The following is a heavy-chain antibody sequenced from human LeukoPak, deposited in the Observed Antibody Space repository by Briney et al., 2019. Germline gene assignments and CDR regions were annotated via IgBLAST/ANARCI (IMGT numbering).Heavy chain of an antibody. CDR1: GFTFSSYG. CDR3: AKDLVNWNYAYYGMDV. CDR2: ISYDGSNK. J-gene: IGHJ6*02. D-gene: IGHD1-20*01. V-gene: IGHV3-30*18. Sequence: GGSLRLSCAASGFTFSSYGMHWVRQAPGKGLEWVAVISYDGSNKYYADSVKGRSTISRDNSKNTLYLQMNSLRAEDTAVYYCAKDLVNWNYAYYGMDVWGQGTTVTVSS.